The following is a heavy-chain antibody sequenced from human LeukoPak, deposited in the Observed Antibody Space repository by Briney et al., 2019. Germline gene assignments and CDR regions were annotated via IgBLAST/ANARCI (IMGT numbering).Heavy chain of an antibody. V-gene: IGHV3-23*01. CDR3: AKDRDAFHI. J-gene: IGHJ3*02. CDR2: ISGSGGST. Sequence: GGSLRLSCAASGFTFSSYAMSWVRQAPGKGLEWVSAISGSGGSTYYADSVKGRFIVSRDNSKNTLHLQMNSLRAEDTAIYYCAKDRDAFHIWGQGTMVTVS. CDR1: GFTFSSYA.